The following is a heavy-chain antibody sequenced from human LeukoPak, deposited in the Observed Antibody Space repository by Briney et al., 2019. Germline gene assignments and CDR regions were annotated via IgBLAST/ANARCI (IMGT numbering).Heavy chain of an antibody. CDR2: IKPDGTEK. D-gene: IGHD1-1*01. Sequence: PGGSLRLSCAASGFAFSNYWMTWVRQAPGKGLQRVANIKPDGTEKNYVDSVKGRFTISRDNAKNSVYLQLNSLRVDDTALYYCARTPLTQLEPDYFDSWGQGTLVSVS. V-gene: IGHV3-7*01. J-gene: IGHJ4*02. CDR1: GFAFSNYW. CDR3: ARTPLTQLEPDYFDS.